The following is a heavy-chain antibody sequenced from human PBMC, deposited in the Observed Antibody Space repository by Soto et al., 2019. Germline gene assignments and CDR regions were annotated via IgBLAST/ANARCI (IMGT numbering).Heavy chain of an antibody. Sequence: PSETLSLTCTVSGGSITSGDYYWSWIRQPPGKGLEWIGYIYYSGSTYYSPSLRGRVTISVDTSKNQFSLKLSSVTAADTAVYYCARLWGSGGLYGMDVWGQGTTVTVSS. V-gene: IGHV4-30-4*01. CDR2: IYYSGST. D-gene: IGHD3-10*01. J-gene: IGHJ6*02. CDR1: GGSITSGDYY. CDR3: ARLWGSGGLYGMDV.